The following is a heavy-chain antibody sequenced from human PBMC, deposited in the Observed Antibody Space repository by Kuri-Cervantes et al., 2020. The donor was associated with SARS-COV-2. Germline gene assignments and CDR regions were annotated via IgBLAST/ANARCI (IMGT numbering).Heavy chain of an antibody. CDR3: ARGRLRNNWFDP. D-gene: IGHD4/OR15-4a*01. CDR1: GGSISSSSYY. Sequence: ESLKISCTVSGGSISSSSYYWGWIRQPPGKGLEWIGSIYYSGSTNYNPSLKSRVTISVDTSKNQFSLKLSSVTAADTAVYYCARGRLRNNWFDPWGQGALVTVSS. CDR2: IYYSGST. J-gene: IGHJ5*02. V-gene: IGHV4-39*07.